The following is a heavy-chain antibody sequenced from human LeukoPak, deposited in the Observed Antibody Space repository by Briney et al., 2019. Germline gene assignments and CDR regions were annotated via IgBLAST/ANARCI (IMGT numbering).Heavy chain of an antibody. J-gene: IGHJ4*02. CDR1: GDSIRSSNHY. D-gene: IGHD6-19*01. CDR3: SKGGGVTVSDT. CDR2: IYSSGRT. V-gene: IGHV4-39*01. Sequence: KPSETLSLTCTVSGDSIRSSNHYWTWIRQPPGKGLEWIASIYSSGRTYFNPSFKSGVTIFVDTSKNQFSLKLSSVTAADTAVYYCSKGGGVTVSDTWGQGTLVTVSS.